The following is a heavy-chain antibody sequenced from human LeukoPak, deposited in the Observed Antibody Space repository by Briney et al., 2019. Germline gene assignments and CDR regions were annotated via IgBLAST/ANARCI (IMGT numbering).Heavy chain of an antibody. CDR2: INHSGST. V-gene: IGHV4-34*01. D-gene: IGHD3-16*01. Sequence: SETLSLTCAVYGGSFSGYYWSWIRQPPGKGLEWIGEINHSGSTNYNPSLKSRVTISVDTSKNQFSLKLSSVTAADTAVYYCARWGLQGELYYFDYWGQGTLVTVSS. CDR3: ARWGLQGELYYFDY. J-gene: IGHJ4*02. CDR1: GGSFSGYY.